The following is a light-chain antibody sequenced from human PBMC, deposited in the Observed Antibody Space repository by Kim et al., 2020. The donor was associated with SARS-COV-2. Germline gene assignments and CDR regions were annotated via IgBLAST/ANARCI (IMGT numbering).Light chain of an antibody. CDR3: QQFHSYAT. J-gene: IGKJ1*01. Sequence: AIQLTQSPSSLSASLGDTVSITCRASQGIGNVLAWYQQKPGQPPRILIYDASTLESGVPPRFSGSGYGTDFTLTISSLQSEDFATYYCQQFHSYATFGQGTKVDIK. CDR1: QGIGNV. V-gene: IGKV1-13*02. CDR2: DAS.